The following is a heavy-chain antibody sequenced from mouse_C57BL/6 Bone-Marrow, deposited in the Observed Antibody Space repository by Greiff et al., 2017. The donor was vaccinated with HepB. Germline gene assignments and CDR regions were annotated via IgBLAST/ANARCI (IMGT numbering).Heavy chain of an antibody. J-gene: IGHJ3*01. CDR2: IDPSDSYT. CDR1: GYTFTSYW. CDR3: ARWGFYYDYVAY. Sequence: QVQLQQPGAELVMPGASVKLSCKASGYTFTSYWMHWVKQRPGQGLEWIGEIDPSDSYTNYNQKFKGKSTLTVDKSSSTAYMQLSSLTSEASAVYYCARWGFYYDYVAYWGQGTLVTVSA. V-gene: IGHV1-69*01. D-gene: IGHD2-4*01.